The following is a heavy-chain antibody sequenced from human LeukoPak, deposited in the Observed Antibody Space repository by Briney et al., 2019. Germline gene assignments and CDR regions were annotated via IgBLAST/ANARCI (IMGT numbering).Heavy chain of an antibody. CDR1: GFTFTTSA. CDR2: IVVGRGNT. V-gene: IGHV1-58*01. CDR3: AAGYCSGGSCYPYYYYGMDV. J-gene: IGHJ6*02. Sequence: GASVKVSCKASGFTFTTSAVQWVRQALGQRLEWIGWIVVGRGNTNYAQKFQERVTVIRDMSTSTAYMELSSLRSEDTAVYYCAAGYCSGGSCYPYYYYGMDVWGQGTTVTVSS. D-gene: IGHD2-15*01.